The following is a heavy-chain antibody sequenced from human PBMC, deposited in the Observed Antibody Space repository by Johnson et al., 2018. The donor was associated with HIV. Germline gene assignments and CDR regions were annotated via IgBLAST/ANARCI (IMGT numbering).Heavy chain of an antibody. D-gene: IGHD1-26*01. CDR2: ISYDGSNK. CDR1: GFTFSSYA. J-gene: IGHJ3*02. CDR3: AREGGIVAAQGDAFDI. V-gene: IGHV3-30*04. Sequence: QVQLVESGGGLVKPGRSLRLSCAASGFTFSSYAMHWVRQAPGKGLEWVAVISYDGSNKYYADSVKGRFTISRDNTKNSLYLQMNSLRAEDTALYYCAREGGIVAAQGDAFDIWGQGTMVTVSS.